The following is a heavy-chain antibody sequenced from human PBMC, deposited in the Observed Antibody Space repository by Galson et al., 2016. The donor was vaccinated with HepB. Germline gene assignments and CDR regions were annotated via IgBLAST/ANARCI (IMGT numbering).Heavy chain of an antibody. D-gene: IGHD6-19*01. Sequence: SVKVSCKASGYTFTSYAMHWVRQAPGQRLEWMGWINAGNGNTKYSQKFQGRVTITRDTSANTAYMELSSLRSEDTAVYYCARAGFSGDWYESYYYHAMDVWGQGTTVTVSS. J-gene: IGHJ6*02. CDR2: INAGNGNT. CDR1: GYTFTSYA. V-gene: IGHV1-3*01. CDR3: ARAGFSGDWYESYYYHAMDV.